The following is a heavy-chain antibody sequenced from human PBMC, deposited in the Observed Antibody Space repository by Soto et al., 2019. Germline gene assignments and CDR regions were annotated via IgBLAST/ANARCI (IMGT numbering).Heavy chain of an antibody. CDR3: ARDQGSHPGD. J-gene: IGHJ4*02. CDR2: IYHSGST. Sequence: QVQLQESGPGLVRPSGTLSLTCAVSGGSISSGNWWSWVRQPPGKGLEWIGEIYHSGSTNYNPSLNSRVTMSVVPSKNLFSLTLISVTAADTAFYYCARDQGSHPGDWGQGTLVSVSS. D-gene: IGHD6-13*01. CDR1: GGSISSGNW. V-gene: IGHV4-4*02.